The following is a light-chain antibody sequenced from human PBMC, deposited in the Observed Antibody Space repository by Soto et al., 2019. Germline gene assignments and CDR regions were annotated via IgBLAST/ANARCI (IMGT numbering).Light chain of an antibody. J-gene: IGKJ1*01. CDR2: GAF. CDR3: QQRSNWPRT. CDR1: QSVSSN. Sequence: EIMMTQSPAILSVSPGERATLSCRVSQSVSSNLAWYQQKPGQAPRLLIYGAFKRATGIPDRFSGSGSGTDFTLTISSLEPEDFAVYYCQQRSNWPRTFGQGTKV. V-gene: IGKV3-11*01.